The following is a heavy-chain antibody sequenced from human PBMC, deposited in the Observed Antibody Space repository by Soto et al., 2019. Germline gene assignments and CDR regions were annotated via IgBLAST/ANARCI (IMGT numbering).Heavy chain of an antibody. J-gene: IGHJ2*01. CDR2: ISRVGDST. Sequence: EVQLLESGGGLVQPGGSLRLSCAASGFTFGNYDMTWVRQAPGKGLEWVSSISRVGDSTYYADSVKGRFTISRDNSKNTPSLQMNSLRAEDTAIYYCVKSLSGYGPYWYFDLWGRGTLVTVSS. CDR3: VKSLSGYGPYWYFDL. CDR1: GFTFGNYD. D-gene: IGHD5-18*01. V-gene: IGHV3-23*01.